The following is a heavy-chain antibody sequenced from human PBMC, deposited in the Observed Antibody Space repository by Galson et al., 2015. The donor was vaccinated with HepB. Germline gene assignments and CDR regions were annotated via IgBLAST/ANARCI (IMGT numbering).Heavy chain of an antibody. CDR2: TYYRSNWYY. CDR1: GDSVSSDSAA. V-gene: IGHV6-1*01. D-gene: IGHD1-14*01. J-gene: IGHJ4*02. CDR3: ARDAPGGGTIYDY. Sequence: CAISGDSVSSDSAAWNWIRQSPSRGLEWLGRTYYRSNWYYDYAASVKSRIIINADTSRNQFSLQLNSVSPEDTAVYYCARDAPGGGTIYDYWGQGTLVTVSS.